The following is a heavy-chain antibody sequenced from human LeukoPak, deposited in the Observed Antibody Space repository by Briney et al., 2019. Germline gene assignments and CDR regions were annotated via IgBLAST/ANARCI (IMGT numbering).Heavy chain of an antibody. CDR1: GFTFSSYA. Sequence: GGSLRLSCAASGFTFSSYAMSWVRQAPGKGLEWVSAISGSGGSTYYADSVKGRFTISRDNSKNTLYLQMNSLRAEDTAVYYCAKASFPNYDFWSGYLYYFDYWGQGTLVTVSS. CDR2: ISGSGGST. CDR3: AKASFPNYDFWSGYLYYFDY. D-gene: IGHD3-3*01. J-gene: IGHJ4*02. V-gene: IGHV3-23*01.